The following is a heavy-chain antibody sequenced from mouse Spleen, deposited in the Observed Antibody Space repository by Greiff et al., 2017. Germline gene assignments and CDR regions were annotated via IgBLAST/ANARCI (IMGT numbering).Heavy chain of an antibody. D-gene: IGHD4-1*01. V-gene: IGHV5-17*02. CDR3: ARSNGTFDY. Sequence: EVQGVESGGGLVQPGGSRKLSCAASGFTFSSFGMHWVRQAPEKGLEWVAYISSGSSTIYYADTVKGRFTISRDNPKNTLFLQMTSLRSEDTAMYYCARSNGTFDYWGQGTTLTVSS. CDR2: ISSGSSTI. J-gene: IGHJ2*01. CDR1: GFTFSSFG.